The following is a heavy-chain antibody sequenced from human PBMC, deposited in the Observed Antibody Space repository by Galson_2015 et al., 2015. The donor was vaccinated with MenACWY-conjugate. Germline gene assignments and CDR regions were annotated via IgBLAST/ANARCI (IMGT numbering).Heavy chain of an antibody. Sequence: SLRLSCAASGFTFNNYAMNWLRQAPGKGLEWLSVISDRGTYTAYADSVKGRFAISRDNSKDTVFLQMTSLGVEDTAVYFCGKDNVADTAMVIDHCGHGALVSVSS. CDR1: GFTFNNYA. CDR2: ISDRGTYT. V-gene: IGHV3-23*01. J-gene: IGHJ1*01. D-gene: IGHD5-18*01. CDR3: GKDNVADTAMVIDH.